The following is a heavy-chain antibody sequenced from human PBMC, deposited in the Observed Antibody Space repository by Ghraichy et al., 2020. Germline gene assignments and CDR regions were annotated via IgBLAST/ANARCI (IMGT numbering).Heavy chain of an antibody. D-gene: IGHD3-16*02. J-gene: IGHJ4*02. CDR2: INDGGTT. V-gene: IGHV3-15*01. CDR1: GFTFSNAW. Sequence: GGSLRLSCAASGFTFSNAWMSWVRQAPGMGLEWVGRINDGGTTDFAEPVKGRFTISRDDSKNTLYLQMSSLKTEDTAVYYCTTDVLGPLVAYYFEYWGQGTLVTVSS. CDR3: TTDVLGPLVAYYFEY.